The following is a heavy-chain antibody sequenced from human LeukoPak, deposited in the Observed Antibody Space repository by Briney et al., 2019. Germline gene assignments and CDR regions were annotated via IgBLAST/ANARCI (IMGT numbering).Heavy chain of an antibody. V-gene: IGHV4-34*01. J-gene: IGHJ4*02. Sequence: SETLSLTCAVYGGSFSGYYWSWIRQPPGQGLEWIGEINLSGSTNYNPSLKSRVTISVDTSKNKFSLKLSSVTAADTAVYYCARGRVPVYYDSSGYGRHFDYWGQGTLVTVSS. CDR2: INLSGST. CDR1: GGSFSGYY. CDR3: ARGRVPVYYDSSGYGRHFDY. D-gene: IGHD3-22*01.